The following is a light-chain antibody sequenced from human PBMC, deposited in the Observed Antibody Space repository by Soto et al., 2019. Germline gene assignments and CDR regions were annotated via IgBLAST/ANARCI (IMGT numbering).Light chain of an antibody. CDR2: EVS. V-gene: IGLV2-14*01. J-gene: IGLJ1*01. CDR1: SSDVGGYNY. Sequence: QSALTQPASVSGSPGQSITISCTGTSSDVGGYNYVPWYQHHPGKAPKLMIYEVSNRPSGVSYRFSGSKSGNTASLTISGLQAEDEADYYCNSYTGSGIVFGTGTKVTVL. CDR3: NSYTGSGIV.